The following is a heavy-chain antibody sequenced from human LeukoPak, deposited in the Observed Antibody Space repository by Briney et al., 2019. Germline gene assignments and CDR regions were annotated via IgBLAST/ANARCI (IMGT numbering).Heavy chain of an antibody. J-gene: IGHJ4*02. Sequence: GGSLRPSCAASGFTFSTYSMNWVRQAPGKGLEWVSYITSSSSTIYYADSVKGRFTISRDNAKNSLYLEMNSLRAEDTAVYYCASLSLRFIDYWGQGTLVTVSS. D-gene: IGHD3-3*01. CDR2: ITSSSSTI. CDR1: GFTFSTYS. V-gene: IGHV3-48*01. CDR3: ASLSLRFIDY.